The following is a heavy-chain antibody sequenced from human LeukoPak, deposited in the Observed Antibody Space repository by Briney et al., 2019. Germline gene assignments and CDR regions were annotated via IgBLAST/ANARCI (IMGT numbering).Heavy chain of an antibody. V-gene: IGHV3-48*02. CDR1: GSIFSTYS. CDR3: VRRQGYVGSLLDN. Sequence: GGSLRLSCAASGSIFSTYSMTWVRQAPGKGLEWVSYISSSSSAIYYADSVRGRFTVSRDNAKNFLYLQMKSLRDEDTAVYYCVRRQGYVGSLLDNWGQGTLVTVSS. CDR2: ISSSSSAI. D-gene: IGHD1-26*01. J-gene: IGHJ4*02.